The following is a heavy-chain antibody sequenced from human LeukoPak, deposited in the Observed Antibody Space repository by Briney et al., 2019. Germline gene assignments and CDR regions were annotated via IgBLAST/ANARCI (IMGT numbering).Heavy chain of an antibody. CDR1: GFSFSASS. CDR3: TREGGSTDARF. CDR2: IFGDGPGL. J-gene: IGHJ4*02. Sequence: PGGSLRLSCEASGFSFSASSMNWVRQAPGRGLEWVSSIFGDGPGLYYADSVKGRFTISRDNGKNSVYLEMNSLRDDDTAVYYCTREGGSTDARFWGQGTLVTVSS. D-gene: IGHD5/OR15-5a*01. V-gene: IGHV3-21*06.